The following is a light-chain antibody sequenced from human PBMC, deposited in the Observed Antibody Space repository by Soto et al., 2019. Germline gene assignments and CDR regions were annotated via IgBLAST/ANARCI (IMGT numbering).Light chain of an antibody. CDR3: QQRYNWPRFS. Sequence: EIVLTQSPATLSLSPGARATLSCRASQSLNNYLAWYQQKPGQAPRLLIYDASEMATGVPARFSGSGSGTDFTLTISSLEPEDFAVYYWQQRYNWPRFSFGPGTKLDIK. CDR1: QSLNNY. CDR2: DAS. V-gene: IGKV3-11*01. J-gene: IGKJ3*01.